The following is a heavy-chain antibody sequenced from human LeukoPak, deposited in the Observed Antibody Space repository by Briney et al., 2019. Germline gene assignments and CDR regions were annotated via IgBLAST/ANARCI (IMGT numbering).Heavy chain of an antibody. CDR1: GFAFTAYL. J-gene: IGHJ4*02. D-gene: IGHD3-10*01. V-gene: IGHV3-30-3*01. CDR2: MSSDGNAI. CDR3: VREGEHYYGHSASFDY. Sequence: GRSLRLSCAASGFAFTAYLIHWVRQPPGKGLEWVAVMSSDGNAIFYADSVRGRFTISRDNSKNTLYLQVNSLRVEDTAVYYCVREGEHYYGHSASFDYWGQGTLVTVSS.